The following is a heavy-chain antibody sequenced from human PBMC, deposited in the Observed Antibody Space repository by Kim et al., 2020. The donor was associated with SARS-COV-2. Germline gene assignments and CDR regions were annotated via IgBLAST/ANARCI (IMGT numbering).Heavy chain of an antibody. CDR3: EIIRPDRGHDY. CDR1: GFTFSSYS. J-gene: IGHJ4*02. CDR2: ISSSSTYI. V-gene: IGHV3-21*01. D-gene: IGHD3-3*01. Sequence: GGSLRLSCAASGFTFSSYSMNWVRQAPGKGLEWVSSISSSSTYIYYADSVKGRFTISRDNAKNSLYLQMNSLRAEDTAVYYCEIIRPDRGHDYWGQGTLVTVSS.